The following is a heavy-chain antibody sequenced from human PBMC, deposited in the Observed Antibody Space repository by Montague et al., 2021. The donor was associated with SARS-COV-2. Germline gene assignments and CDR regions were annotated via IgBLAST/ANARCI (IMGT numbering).Heavy chain of an antibody. CDR3: VSRDGYTPY. Sequence: SLRLSCAASRLPFNGYAMHWVRQAPGKGLEWLTFISHDESHHSYADSVKGRFSISRDNSKNTLYLQMNSLRPEDTAVYYCVSRDGYTPYWGQGTLVTVSS. CDR1: RLPFNGYA. J-gene: IGHJ4*02. CDR2: ISHDESHH. V-gene: IGHV3-30*14. D-gene: IGHD5-24*01.